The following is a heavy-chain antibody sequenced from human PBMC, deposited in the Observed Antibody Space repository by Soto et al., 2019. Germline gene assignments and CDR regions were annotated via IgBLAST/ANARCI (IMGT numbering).Heavy chain of an antibody. D-gene: IGHD7-27*01. CDR1: GFTFSSFA. CDR3: ARGDWGSKGLYYFDN. J-gene: IGHJ4*02. V-gene: IGHV3-30-3*01. Sequence: QVQLVESGGGVVQPGRSLRLSCAASGFTFSSFAMHWVRQAPGKGLEWVAVISYDGSNKYYADSVKGRFTISRDNSKNTLHLQMNSLRADDTAVYYCARGDWGSKGLYYFDNWGQGTLVTVSS. CDR2: ISYDGSNK.